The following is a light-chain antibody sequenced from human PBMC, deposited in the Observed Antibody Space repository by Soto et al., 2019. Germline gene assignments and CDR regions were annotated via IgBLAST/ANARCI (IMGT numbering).Light chain of an antibody. CDR3: QQFNAYLLT. Sequence: DIQLTQSPSFLSASVGDRDTISCRASQGISDYLAWYQQKQGQAPKLLISGASTLQSGVPSRFSGSASGTDSDATISSLQAEGCVSYCCQQFNAYLLTCGGGTKLEIK. J-gene: IGKJ4*01. CDR1: QGISDY. CDR2: GAS. V-gene: IGKV1-9*01.